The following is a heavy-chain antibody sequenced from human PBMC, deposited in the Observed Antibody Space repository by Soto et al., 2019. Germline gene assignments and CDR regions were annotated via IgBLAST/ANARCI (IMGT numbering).Heavy chain of an antibody. CDR3: ARGGAARRDYYYGMGV. CDR1: GFTFSSYA. V-gene: IGHV3-30-3*01. D-gene: IGHD6-6*01. J-gene: IGHJ6*02. CDR2: ISYDGSNK. Sequence: GGSLRLSCAASGFTFSSYAMHWVRQAPGKGLEWVAVISYDGSNKYYADSVKGRFTISRDNSKNTLYLQMNSLRAEDTAVYYCARGGAARRDYYYGMGVWGQGTTVTVSS.